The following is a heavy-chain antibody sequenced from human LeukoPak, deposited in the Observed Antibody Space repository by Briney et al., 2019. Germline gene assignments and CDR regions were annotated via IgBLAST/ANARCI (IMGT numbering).Heavy chain of an antibody. CDR3: AHGVTAYGY. V-gene: IGHV2-5*08. CDR1: GGSISSYYW. CDR2: IYWDDDK. D-gene: IGHD2-21*02. J-gene: IGHJ4*02. Sequence: TLSLTCSVSGGSISSYYWSWIRQPPGKALEWLALIYWDDDKRYSPSLKSRLTITKDTSKNQVVLTMTNMDPVDTATYYCAHGVTAYGYWGQGTLVTVSS.